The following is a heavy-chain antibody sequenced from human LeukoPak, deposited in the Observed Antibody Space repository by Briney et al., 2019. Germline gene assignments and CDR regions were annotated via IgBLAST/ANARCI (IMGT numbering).Heavy chain of an antibody. V-gene: IGHV3-53*01. CDR3: ARRAGADSHPYDY. Sequence: GGSLRLSCTVSGFTVSSNSMSWVRQAPGKGLEWVSFIYSDNTHYSDSVKGRFTISRDNSKNTLYLQMNSLRAEDTAVYYCARRAGADSHPYDYWGQGTLVTVSS. CDR2: IYSDNT. J-gene: IGHJ4*02. D-gene: IGHD2-21*02. CDR1: GFTVSSNS.